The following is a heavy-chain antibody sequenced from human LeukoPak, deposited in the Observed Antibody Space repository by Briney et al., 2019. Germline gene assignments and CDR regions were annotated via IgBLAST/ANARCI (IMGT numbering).Heavy chain of an antibody. J-gene: IGHJ3*01. D-gene: IGHD2-8*02. Sequence: SETLSLTCAVSGGSISGLYWSWIRQPPGKGLEWVGFIYSSGTTYYNPSLKSRLTIAIDTSSNQFSLRVRSVTAADSAVYYCARHVMRNHPGGSSYTHAFDVWGHGARVTVSS. V-gene: IGHV4-59*08. CDR3: ARHVMRNHPGGSSYTHAFDV. CDR1: GGSISGLY. CDR2: IYSSGTT.